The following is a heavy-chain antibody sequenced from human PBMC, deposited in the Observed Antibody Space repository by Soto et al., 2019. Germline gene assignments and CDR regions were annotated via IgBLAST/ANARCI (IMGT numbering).Heavy chain of an antibody. CDR3: AGRDGYNYDY. Sequence: QVQLVQSGAEVKKPGSSVKVSCKASGGTFSSYTISWVRQAPGQGREWMGGIIPILGIANYGQKFQGRVTITADKSTSKAYMEMSSLRAADTAVYYCAGRDGYNYDYWGQGTLVTVSS. J-gene: IGHJ4*02. V-gene: IGHV1-69*02. CDR1: GGTFSSYT. CDR2: IIPILGIA. D-gene: IGHD5-12*01.